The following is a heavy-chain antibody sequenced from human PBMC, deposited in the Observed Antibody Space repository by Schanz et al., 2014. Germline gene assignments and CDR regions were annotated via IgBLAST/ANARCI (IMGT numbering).Heavy chain of an antibody. Sequence: QIQLVQSGPEVKKPGATVKVSCKASGYIFINSGISWVRQAPGQGLEWMGWISVDNHITEYDQKFQGRVTMTTDTSTSAAYMALTDLRTDDTTVYDWARDRRVLDRDDLYYFDSWGQGTLVTVSS. CDR1: GYIFINSG. CDR3: ARDRRVLDRDDLYYFDS. CDR2: ISVDNHIT. D-gene: IGHD2-2*02. J-gene: IGHJ4*02. V-gene: IGHV1-18*01.